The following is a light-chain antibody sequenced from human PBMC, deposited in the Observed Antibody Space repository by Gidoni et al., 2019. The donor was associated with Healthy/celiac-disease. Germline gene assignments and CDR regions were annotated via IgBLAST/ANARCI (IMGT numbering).Light chain of an antibody. CDR3: CSYAGSSTLVV. CDR1: SSDVGSYNL. J-gene: IGLJ2*01. Sequence: PASVSGSPGQSITISCTGTSSDVGSYNLVSWYQQHPGKAPKLMIYEGSKRPSGVSNRFSGSKSGNTASLTISGLQAEDEADYYCCSYAGSSTLVVFGGGTKLTVL. CDR2: EGS. V-gene: IGLV2-23*01.